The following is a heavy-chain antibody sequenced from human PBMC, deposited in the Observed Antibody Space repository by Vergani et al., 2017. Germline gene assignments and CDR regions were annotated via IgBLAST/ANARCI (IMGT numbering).Heavy chain of an antibody. V-gene: IGHV3-30*02. CDR2: VLFDGSNE. CDR1: GFTFNRYG. D-gene: IGHD2-15*01. CDR3: ARDLAYCHEGSCAL. J-gene: IGHJ4*02. Sequence: QVQLVQSGGGVVQPGGSLRLSCVASGFTFNRYGMQWVRQAPGKGLELVAYVLFDGSNEYYADSVKGRFIVSRDNSNEALYLQMNSLRTDDTAVYYCARDLAYCHEGSCALWGQGSVVTVSS.